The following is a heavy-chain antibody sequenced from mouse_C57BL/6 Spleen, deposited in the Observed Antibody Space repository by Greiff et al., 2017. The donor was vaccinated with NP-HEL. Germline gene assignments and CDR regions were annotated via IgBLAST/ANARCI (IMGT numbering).Heavy chain of an antibody. CDR3: ARDRSYDYDLYYFDY. CDR1: GYSITSGYY. D-gene: IGHD2-4*01. CDR2: ISYDGSN. Sequence: EVKLQESGPGLVKPSQSLSLTCSVTGYSITSGYYWNWIRQFPGNKLEWMGYISYDGSNNYNPSLKNRISITRDTSKNQFFLKLNSVTTEDTATYYCARDRSYDYDLYYFDYWGQGTTLTVSS. V-gene: IGHV3-6*01. J-gene: IGHJ2*01.